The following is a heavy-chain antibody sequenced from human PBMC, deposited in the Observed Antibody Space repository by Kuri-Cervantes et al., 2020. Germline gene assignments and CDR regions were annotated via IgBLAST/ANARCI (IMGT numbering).Heavy chain of an antibody. J-gene: IGHJ5*02. D-gene: IGHD1-26*01. V-gene: IGHV3-43*01. CDR1: GFTFDDYT. Sequence: GESLKISCAASGFTFDDYTMHWVRQAPGKGLEWVSLISWDGGSTYYADSVKGRFTISRDNSKNTLYLQMNSLRAEDTAVYYCAKGEYGSYSAWGQGTLVTVSS. CDR2: ISWDGGST. CDR3: AKGEYGSYSA.